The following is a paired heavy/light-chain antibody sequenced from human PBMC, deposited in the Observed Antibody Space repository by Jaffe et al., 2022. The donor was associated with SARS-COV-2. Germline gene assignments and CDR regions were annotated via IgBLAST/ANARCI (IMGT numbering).Light chain of an antibody. CDR1: SRDIGGYKY. Sequence: QSALTQPASVSGSPGQSITISCTGTSRDIGGYKYVSWYQQHPGKAPKLVIYEVSNRPSGVSNRFSGSKSGNTASLTISGLQAEDEADYYCSSYTTGNTGVFGGGTRLTVL. CDR2: EVS. V-gene: IGLV2-14*01. J-gene: IGLJ2*01. CDR3: SSYTTGNTGV.
Heavy chain of an antibody. D-gene: IGHD3-16*01. CDR1: GFSLSTTGVG. Sequence: QITLKESGPTLVEPTQTLTLTCTFSGFSLSTTGVGVGWIRQPPGKALEWLALIYWNDVKRYSPSLKNRLTITKDTSKNQVVLTMTNMDPVDTATYYCAHEGYGCDNWFDPWGQGTLVSVSS. CDR3: AHEGYGCDNWFDP. CDR2: IYWNDVK. J-gene: IGHJ5*02. V-gene: IGHV2-5*01.